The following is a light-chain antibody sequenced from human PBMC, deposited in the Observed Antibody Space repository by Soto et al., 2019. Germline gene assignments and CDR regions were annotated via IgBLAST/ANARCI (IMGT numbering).Light chain of an antibody. J-gene: IGKJ4*01. V-gene: IGKV3-15*01. CDR3: QQYNVWPLT. Sequence: EIVMTQSPATLSVSPGERATLSCRASQSVSSTLAWYQQKPGQTPKHLIYVASTRATGIPARFSGSGSGTEFTLTISSLQSEDFAVYYCQQYNVWPLTFGGGTKVEFK. CDR2: VAS. CDR1: QSVSST.